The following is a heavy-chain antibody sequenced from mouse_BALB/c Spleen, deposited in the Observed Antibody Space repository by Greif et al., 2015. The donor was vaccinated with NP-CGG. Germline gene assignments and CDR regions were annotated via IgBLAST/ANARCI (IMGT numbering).Heavy chain of an antibody. Sequence: QVQLQQSGAELAKPGASVKMSCKASGYTFTSYWMHWVKQRPGQGLEWIGYINPSTGYTEYNQKFKDKATLTADKSSSTAYMQLSSLTSEDSAVYYCARSHYYGYGFSYWGQGTLVTVSA. CDR2: INPSTGYT. V-gene: IGHV1-7*01. D-gene: IGHD1-2*01. CDR1: GYTFTSYW. J-gene: IGHJ3*01. CDR3: ARSHYYGYGFSY.